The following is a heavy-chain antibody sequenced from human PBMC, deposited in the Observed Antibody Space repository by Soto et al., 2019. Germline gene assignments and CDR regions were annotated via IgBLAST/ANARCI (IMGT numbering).Heavy chain of an antibody. CDR2: INPGGTTI. CDR3: VRQVLGDY. CDR1: GFVFSDHY. D-gene: IGHD1-20*01. V-gene: IGHV3-11*01. Sequence: QVQLVESGGDLVKPGGSVRLSCSASGFVFSDHYMSWIRQAPGKGLEWISYINPGGTTIYYSDSVRGRFTVSRDNTKNSLFLHMNNLRAEDTAVYYCVRQVLGDYWGQGTLVTVSS. J-gene: IGHJ4*02.